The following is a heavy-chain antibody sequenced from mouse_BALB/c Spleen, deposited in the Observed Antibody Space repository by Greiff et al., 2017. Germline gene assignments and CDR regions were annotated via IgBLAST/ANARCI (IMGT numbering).Heavy chain of an antibody. V-gene: IGHV1S34*01. D-gene: IGHD2-4*01. Sequence: LVKTGASVKISCKASGYSFTGYYMHWVKQSHGKSLEWIGYISCYNGATSYNQKFKGKATFTVDTSSSTAYMQFNSLTSEDSAVYYCARSGATMITTDWYFDVWGAGTTVTVSS. CDR3: ARSGATMITTDWYFDV. CDR1: GYSFTGYY. CDR2: ISCYNGAT. J-gene: IGHJ1*01.